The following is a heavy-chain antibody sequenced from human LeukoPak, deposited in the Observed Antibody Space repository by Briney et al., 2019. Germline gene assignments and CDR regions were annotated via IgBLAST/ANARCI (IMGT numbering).Heavy chain of an antibody. J-gene: IGHJ4*02. CDR1: GGSISSYY. CDR2: IYYSGSI. D-gene: IGHD1-26*01. Sequence: SQTLSLTCTVSGGSISSYYWSWIRQPPGKGLEWIGYIYYSGSINYNPSLKSRVTISVDTSKNQFSLKLRSVTAADTAVYYCARYSGSYSGFDYWGQGTLVTVSS. V-gene: IGHV4-59*08. CDR3: ARYSGSYSGFDY.